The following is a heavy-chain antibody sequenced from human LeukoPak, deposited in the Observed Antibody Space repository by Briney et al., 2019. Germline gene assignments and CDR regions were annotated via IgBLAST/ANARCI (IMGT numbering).Heavy chain of an antibody. J-gene: IGHJ4*02. CDR3: ARGFYYYGSGSYFDY. CDR1: GGSISSGGYY. Sequence: SETLSLTCTVSGGSISSGGYYWSWIRQHPGKGLEWIGYIYYSGSTYYNPSLKSRVTISVDTSKNQFSLKLSSVTAADTAVYYCARGFYYYGSGSYFDYWGQGTLVTVSS. CDR2: IYYSGST. V-gene: IGHV4-31*03. D-gene: IGHD3-10*01.